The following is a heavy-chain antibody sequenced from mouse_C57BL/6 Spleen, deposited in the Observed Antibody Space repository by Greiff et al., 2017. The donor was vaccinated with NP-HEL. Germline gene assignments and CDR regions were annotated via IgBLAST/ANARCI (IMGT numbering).Heavy chain of an antibody. Sequence: EVQGVESGGGLVKPGGSLKLSCAASGFTFSDYGMHWVRQAPEKGLEWVAYISSGSSTIYYADTVKGRFTISRDNAKNTLFLQMTSLRSEDTAMYYCARDYYDYDGIAYWGQGTLVTVSA. D-gene: IGHD2-4*01. CDR2: ISSGSSTI. J-gene: IGHJ3*01. V-gene: IGHV5-17*01. CDR1: GFTFSDYG. CDR3: ARDYYDYDGIAY.